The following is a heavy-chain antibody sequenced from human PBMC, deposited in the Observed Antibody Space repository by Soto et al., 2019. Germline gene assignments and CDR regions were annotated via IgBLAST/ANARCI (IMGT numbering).Heavy chain of an antibody. CDR1: GLTFTNYW. CDR2: IYPGDSDT. CDR3: GRLGAGGLALFEH. Sequence: EVQLVQSGAEVKKPGESLKISCQGSGLTFTNYWIGWVRQMPGKGLEWMGIIYPGDSDTRYSPSFQGQVTISVDKSINTAFLQWSSLKASDTAMYYCGRLGAGGLALFEHWGQGTLVTVSS. D-gene: IGHD2-15*01. J-gene: IGHJ4*02. V-gene: IGHV5-51*01.